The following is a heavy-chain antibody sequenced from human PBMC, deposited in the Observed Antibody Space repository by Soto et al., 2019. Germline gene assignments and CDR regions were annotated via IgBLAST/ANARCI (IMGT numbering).Heavy chain of an antibody. Sequence: SETLSLTCTVSGVSINSANWWTWVRQSPGKGLEWIGEIYHSGSTNFNPSLKSRVTISVDNSKNQFYLELTSVTAADTAAYYCARYCGGGSCYLGAFDIWGQGTMVTVSS. D-gene: IGHD2-15*01. CDR3: ARYCGGGSCYLGAFDI. J-gene: IGHJ3*02. CDR1: GVSINSANW. V-gene: IGHV4-4*02. CDR2: IYHSGST.